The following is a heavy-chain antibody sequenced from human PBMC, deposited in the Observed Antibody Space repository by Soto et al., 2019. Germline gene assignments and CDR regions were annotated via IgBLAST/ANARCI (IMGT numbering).Heavy chain of an antibody. Sequence: QVQLQESGPGLVKPSQTLSLTCTVSGGSISSGDYYWSWIRQPPGKGLEWIGYIYYSGSTNYNPSLQSRVTISVDTSKNQFSLKLSSVTAADTAVYYCARGGDIVVVVAASRYYYYGMDVWGQGTTVTVSS. J-gene: IGHJ6*02. V-gene: IGHV4-30-4*01. CDR2: IYYSGST. CDR1: GGSISSGDYY. D-gene: IGHD2-15*01. CDR3: ARGGDIVVVVAASRYYYYGMDV.